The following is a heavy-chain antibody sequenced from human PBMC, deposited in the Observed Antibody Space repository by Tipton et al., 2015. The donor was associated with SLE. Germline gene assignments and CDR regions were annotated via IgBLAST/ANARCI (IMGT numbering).Heavy chain of an antibody. CDR2: ISSGGYTI. CDR3: AKDKGEWELLPEGFDY. J-gene: IGHJ4*02. Sequence: GSLRLSCAASGFTFSSYAMSWVRQAPGKGLEWVSYISSGGYTIYYSDSVKGRFTISRDNSKNSLYLQMNSLRTEDTALYYCAKDKGEWELLPEGFDYWGQGTLVTVSS. CDR1: GFTFSSYA. D-gene: IGHD1-26*01. V-gene: IGHV3-48*04.